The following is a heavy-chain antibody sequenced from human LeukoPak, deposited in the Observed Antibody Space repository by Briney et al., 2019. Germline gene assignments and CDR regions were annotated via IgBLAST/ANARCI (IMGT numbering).Heavy chain of an antibody. CDR3: VKYQLLHRRSWRDAFEI. J-gene: IGHJ3*02. D-gene: IGHD6-13*01. CDR2: ISGSGDSI. V-gene: IGHV3-23*01. CDR1: GLTFSSYA. Sequence: GGSLRLSCAASGLTFSSYAMSWVRQAPGKGLEWVSVISGSGDSIYYSDSVKGRFTISRDNSENTLYRQMNALRAGDTAVYYCVKYQLLHRRSWRDAFEIWGQGTMVTVSS.